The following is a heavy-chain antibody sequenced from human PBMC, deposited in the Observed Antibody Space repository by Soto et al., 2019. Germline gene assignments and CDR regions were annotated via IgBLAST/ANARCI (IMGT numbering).Heavy chain of an antibody. CDR3: AKRRGAGGHFDY. CDR2: VSIGGST. CDR1: GFTFSSYA. J-gene: IGHJ4*02. V-gene: IGHV3-23*01. D-gene: IGHD2-15*01. Sequence: DVQVLESGGGLVQPEGSLRLSCAASGFTFSSYAMGWVRKGPGKGLELVAVVSIGGSTHYADSVRGRFTISRDNSKNTLSLQMNSLTAEDTDVYFCAKRRGAGGHFDYWGQGALVTVSS.